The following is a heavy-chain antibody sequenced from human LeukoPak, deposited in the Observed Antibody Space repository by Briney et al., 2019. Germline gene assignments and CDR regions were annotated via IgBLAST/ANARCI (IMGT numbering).Heavy chain of an antibody. D-gene: IGHD6-6*01. CDR1: GYTFTSYY. V-gene: IGHV1-46*01. Sequence: ASVKVSCKASGYTFTSYYMHWVRQAPGQGLEWMGIINPSGGSTSYAQKFQGRVTMTRDTSTGTVYMELSSLRSEDTAVYYCARAMGKQLVDYWGQGTLVTVSS. J-gene: IGHJ4*02. CDR2: INPSGGST. CDR3: ARAMGKQLVDY.